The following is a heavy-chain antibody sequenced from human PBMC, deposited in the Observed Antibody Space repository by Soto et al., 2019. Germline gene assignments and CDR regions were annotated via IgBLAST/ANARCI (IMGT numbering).Heavy chain of an antibody. D-gene: IGHD2-2*01. V-gene: IGHV4-39*07. J-gene: IGHJ5*02. CDR3: VIAMLVPPNWFDP. Sequence: KPSETLSLTCTVSGGSISSSSYYWGWIRQPPGKGLEWIGSIYYSGSTYYNPSLKSRVTISVDTSKNQFSLKLSSVTAADTAVYYFVIAMLVPPNWFDPRGPGTLVTVSS. CDR1: GGSISSSSYY. CDR2: IYYSGST.